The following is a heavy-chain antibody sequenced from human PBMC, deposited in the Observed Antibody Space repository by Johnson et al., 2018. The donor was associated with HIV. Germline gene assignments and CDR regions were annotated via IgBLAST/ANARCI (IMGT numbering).Heavy chain of an antibody. D-gene: IGHD3-22*01. CDR2: ISYDGSNT. V-gene: IGHV3-30*04. J-gene: IGHJ3*02. CDR1: GLSFSSYT. CDR3: ARYHYYDSRLNDAFDI. Sequence: VQLVESGGGVVQPGKSLTLSCVASGLSFSSYTMYWVRQAPGKGLEWVAVISYDGSNTNYAESVKCRFTISRDNAKNTVYLKMNSLRAEDTAVYYCARYHYYDSRLNDAFDIWGQGTMVTVSS.